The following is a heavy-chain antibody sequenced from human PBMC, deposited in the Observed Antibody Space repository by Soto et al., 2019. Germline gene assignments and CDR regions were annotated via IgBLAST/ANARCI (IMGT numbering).Heavy chain of an antibody. CDR2: ISYSGST. Sequence: QVQLQESGPGLVKPSQTLSLTCTVSGGSISSGGYYWSWIRQHPGTGLEWIGYISYSGSTYYHPYRKSRVTISGDPSKNQFSLIRNSVTAADTAVYYCARGVLHWGQGTLVTVSS. CDR3: ARGVLH. V-gene: IGHV4-31*03. J-gene: IGHJ4*01. CDR1: GGSISSGGYY.